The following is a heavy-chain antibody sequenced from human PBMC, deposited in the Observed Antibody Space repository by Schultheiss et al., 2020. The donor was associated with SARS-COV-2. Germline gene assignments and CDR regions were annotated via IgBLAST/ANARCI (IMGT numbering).Heavy chain of an antibody. V-gene: IGHV3-53*05. J-gene: IGHJ6*02. D-gene: IGHD1-26*01. Sequence: GGSLRLSCAASGFTVSSNYLSWVRQAPGKGLEWVSGINWNGGSTGYADSVKGRFTISRDNSKNTLYLQMNSLRAEDTAVYYCARAPRGLGGWELYRTYYGMDVWGQGTTVTVSS. CDR1: GFTVSSNY. CDR2: INWNGGST. CDR3: ARAPRGLGGWELYRTYYGMDV.